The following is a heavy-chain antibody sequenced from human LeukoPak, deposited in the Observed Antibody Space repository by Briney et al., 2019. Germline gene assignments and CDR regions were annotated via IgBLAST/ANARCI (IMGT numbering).Heavy chain of an antibody. Sequence: GASVKVSCTASGYTFTNYAVHWVRQAPGQRPEWMGRINPGDGDTKYSQNFQGRVTFARDTSANTAFMELSSLRSEDTAVYYCARRGVTTRDSYYYAMHVWGQGTTVTVSS. CDR1: GYTFTNYA. J-gene: IGHJ6*02. CDR3: ARRGVTTRDSYYYAMHV. CDR2: INPGDGDT. V-gene: IGHV1-3*01. D-gene: IGHD2-21*02.